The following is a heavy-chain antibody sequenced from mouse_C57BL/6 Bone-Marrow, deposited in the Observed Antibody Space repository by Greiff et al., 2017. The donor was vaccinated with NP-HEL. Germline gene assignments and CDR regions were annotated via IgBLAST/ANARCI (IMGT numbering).Heavy chain of an antibody. CDR2: INSDCGST. D-gene: IGHD2-12*01. Sequence: DVTLVESGGGLVQPGESLKLYWESNEYEVSSNERLGGGKKREKRRGEGASINSDCGSTYYPDPMERRFIISRDNTKKTLYLQMSSLRSEDTALYYCARLRRNFPYYYAMDYWGQGTSVTVSS. CDR3: ARLRRNFPYYYAMDY. CDR1: EYEVSSNE. J-gene: IGHJ4*01. V-gene: IGHV5-2*01.